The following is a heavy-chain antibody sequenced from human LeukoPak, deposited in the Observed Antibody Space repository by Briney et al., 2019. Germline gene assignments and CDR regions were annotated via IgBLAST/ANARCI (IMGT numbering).Heavy chain of an antibody. V-gene: IGHV3-48*03. CDR3: ARIVVVPAAIGP. CDR2: ISSSGSTI. CDR1: GFTFSSYE. D-gene: IGHD2-2*01. J-gene: IGHJ5*02. Sequence: GGSLRLSCAASGFTFSSYEMNWVRQAPGKGLEWVSYISSSGSTIYYADSVKGRFTISRDNAKNSLYLQMNSLRAEDTAVYYCARIVVVPAAIGPWGQGTLVTVSS.